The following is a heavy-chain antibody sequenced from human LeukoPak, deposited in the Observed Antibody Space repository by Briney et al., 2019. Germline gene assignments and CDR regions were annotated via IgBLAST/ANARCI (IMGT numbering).Heavy chain of an antibody. V-gene: IGHV3-23*01. CDR3: AAHRITMIVVAKYYFDY. Sequence: GGSLRLSCAASGFTFSSYAMNWVRQAPGKGLEWVSAISGSGGSTYYADSVKGRFTISRDNSKNTLYLQMNSLRAEDTAVYYCAAHRITMIVVAKYYFDYWGQGTLVTVSS. J-gene: IGHJ4*02. D-gene: IGHD3-22*01. CDR1: GFTFSSYA. CDR2: ISGSGGST.